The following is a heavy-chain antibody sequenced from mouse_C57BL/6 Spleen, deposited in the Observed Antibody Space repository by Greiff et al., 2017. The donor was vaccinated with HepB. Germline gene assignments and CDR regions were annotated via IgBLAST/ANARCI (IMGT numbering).Heavy chain of an antibody. Sequence: EVQLVESGGDLVKPGGSLKLSCAASGFTFSSYGMSWVRQTPDKRLEWVATISSGGSYTYYPDSVKGRFTISRDNAKNTLYLQMSSLKSEDTAMYYCARLYDYEGNYFDYWGQGTTLTVSS. CDR2: ISSGGSYT. CDR3: ARLYDYEGNYFDY. D-gene: IGHD2-4*01. V-gene: IGHV5-6*01. CDR1: GFTFSSYG. J-gene: IGHJ2*01.